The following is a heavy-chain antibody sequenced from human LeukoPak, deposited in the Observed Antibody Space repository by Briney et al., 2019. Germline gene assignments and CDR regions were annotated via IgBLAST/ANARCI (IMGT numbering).Heavy chain of an antibody. CDR1: GGSISSSSYY. D-gene: IGHD3-3*01. Sequence: KPSETLSLTCTVSGGSISSSSYYWGWIRQPPGKGLEWIGSIYYSGSTYYNPSLKSRVTISVDTSKNQFSLKLGSVTAADTAVYYCARHDLEWFNYWGQGTLVTVSS. J-gene: IGHJ4*02. CDR2: IYYSGST. CDR3: ARHDLEWFNY. V-gene: IGHV4-39*01.